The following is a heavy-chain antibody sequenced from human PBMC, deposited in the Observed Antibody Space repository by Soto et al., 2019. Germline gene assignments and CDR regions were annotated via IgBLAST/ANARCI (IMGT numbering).Heavy chain of an antibody. J-gene: IGHJ6*02. CDR1: GFTFSSYS. CDR2: ISSSSSTI. CDR3: ARGYRSKQWLEYYYYYGMDV. D-gene: IGHD6-19*01. Sequence: PGGSLRLSCAASGFTFSSYSMNWVRQAPGKGLEWVSYISSSSSTIYYADSVKGRFTISRDNAKNSLYLQMNSLRDEDTAVYYCARGYRSKQWLEYYYYYGMDVWGQGTTGTVSS. V-gene: IGHV3-48*02.